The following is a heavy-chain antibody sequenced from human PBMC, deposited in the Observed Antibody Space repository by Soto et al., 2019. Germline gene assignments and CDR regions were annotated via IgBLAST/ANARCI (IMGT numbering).Heavy chain of an antibody. Sequence: RRRSCSASGFTFGDYTMTWVRLAPRKGLESGGFLRGKAYGGTTEYAACVKGRFTISRDDSKSIAYLQMNSLKTEDTAVYYCTRVSCSSTSGDRGGYHYSKDVWGQGTRVPVSS. J-gene: IGHJ6*02. D-gene: IGHD2-2*02. CDR3: TRVSCSSTSGDRGGYHYSKDV. CDR2: LRGKAYGGTT. CDR1: GFTFGDYT. V-gene: IGHV3-49*04.